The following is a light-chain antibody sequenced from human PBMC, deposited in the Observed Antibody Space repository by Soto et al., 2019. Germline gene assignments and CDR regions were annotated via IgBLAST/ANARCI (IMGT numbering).Light chain of an antibody. CDR2: EVN. V-gene: IGLV2-14*01. CDR1: RSDIGDSNF. J-gene: IGLJ1*01. Sequence: QSVLTQPASVSGSPGQSVTISCTGPRSDIGDSNFISWYQHSPGKAPRLLIYEVNNRPSGVSRRFSGSKAGNTASLTISGLLADDEADYFCASFRSGTILVFGSGTKLTVL. CDR3: ASFRSGTILV.